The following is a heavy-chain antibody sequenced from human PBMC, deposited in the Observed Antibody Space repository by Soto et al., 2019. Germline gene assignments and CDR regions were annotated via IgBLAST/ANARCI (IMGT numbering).Heavy chain of an antibody. J-gene: IGHJ4*02. Sequence: SETLSLTCSVSGFAISRGYYWSWVRQPPGKGLEWIGSIYPSVSSYHNPSLATRLRLSIDTSKNQFTLNLTSVTAADTALYFCAREKMGTTFFDTWGQGIQVTVSS. D-gene: IGHD1-1*01. V-gene: IGHV4-38-2*02. CDR2: IYPSVSS. CDR3: AREKMGTTFFDT. CDR1: GFAISRGYY.